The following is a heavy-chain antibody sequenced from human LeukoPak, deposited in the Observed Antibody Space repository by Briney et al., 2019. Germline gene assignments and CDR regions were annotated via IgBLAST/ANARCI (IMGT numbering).Heavy chain of an antibody. J-gene: IGHJ4*02. V-gene: IGHV4-59*08. CDR3: ARGARAGYNLEPFDY. Sequence: SETLSLTCTVSGGSMSSYYWSWIRQPPGKGLEWIGYIYYSGSTKYNPSLKSRVTISVDTSKNQFSLKLSSVTAADTAVYYCARGARAGYNLEPFDYWGQGTLVTVSS. CDR1: GGSMSSYY. D-gene: IGHD5-24*01. CDR2: IYYSGST.